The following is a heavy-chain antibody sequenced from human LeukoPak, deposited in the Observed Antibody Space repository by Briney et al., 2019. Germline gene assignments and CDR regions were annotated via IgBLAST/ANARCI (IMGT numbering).Heavy chain of an antibody. D-gene: IGHD4-23*01. Sequence: PSETLSLTCAVYGGSFSGYYWSWIRQPPGKGLEWIGEISHSGSTNYNPSLKSRVTISVDTSTNQFSLKLSSVTAADTAVYYCGGFSYGGNPGWFDPWGQGTLVTVSS. CDR1: GGSFSGYY. V-gene: IGHV4-34*01. CDR3: GGFSYGGNPGWFDP. J-gene: IGHJ5*02. CDR2: ISHSGST.